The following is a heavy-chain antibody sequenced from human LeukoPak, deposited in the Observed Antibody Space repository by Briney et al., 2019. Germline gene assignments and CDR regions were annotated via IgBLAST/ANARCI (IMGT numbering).Heavy chain of an antibody. J-gene: IGHJ4*02. D-gene: IGHD2-21*01. CDR1: DGSISGSGFY. CDR3: ARHSGSITKFDY. Sequence: SETLSLTCTVSDGSISGSGFYWGWIRQPPGKGLEWIGYIYYSGSTNYNPSLKSRVTISVDTSKNQFSLKLSSVTAADTAVYYCARHSGSITKFDYWGQGTLVTVSS. V-gene: IGHV4-61*05. CDR2: IYYSGST.